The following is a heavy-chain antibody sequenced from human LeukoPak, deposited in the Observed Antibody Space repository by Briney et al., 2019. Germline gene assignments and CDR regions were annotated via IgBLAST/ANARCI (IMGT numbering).Heavy chain of an antibody. CDR2: IYYTGST. J-gene: IGHJ6*02. Sequence: SETLSLTCTVSGGSISSSTYYWGWIRQPPGMGLEWIGSIYYTGSTYYNPSLKSRVTISVDTSKNQFSLRLSSVTAADTAVYYCARVLGISLYYYYGMDVWGQGTTVTVSS. V-gene: IGHV4-39*07. CDR3: ARVLGISLYYYYGMDV. D-gene: IGHD7-27*01. CDR1: GGSISSSTYY.